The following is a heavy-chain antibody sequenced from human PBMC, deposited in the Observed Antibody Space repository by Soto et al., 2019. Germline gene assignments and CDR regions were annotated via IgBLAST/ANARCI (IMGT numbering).Heavy chain of an antibody. Sequence: ASVKVSCKASGYTFTSYAMHWARQAPGQRLEWMGWINAGNGNTKYSQKFQGRVTITRDTSASTAYMELSSLRSEDTAVYYCARGPGGDFWSGYYHYYYGMDVWGQGTTVTVSS. J-gene: IGHJ6*02. V-gene: IGHV1-3*01. CDR2: INAGNGNT. D-gene: IGHD3-3*01. CDR1: GYTFTSYA. CDR3: ARGPGGDFWSGYYHYYYGMDV.